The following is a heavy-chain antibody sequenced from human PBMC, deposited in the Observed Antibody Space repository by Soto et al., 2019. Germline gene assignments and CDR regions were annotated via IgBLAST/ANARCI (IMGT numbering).Heavy chain of an antibody. Sequence: ASVKVSCKASGFTFTSYVIHWVRQAPGKGLEWMGCFDAGNGNTNYAQKFQGRVTMTEDTSTNTAYMELSSLRSEDTAVYYCATVTGYHYYYGMDVWGQGTTVTAP. J-gene: IGHJ6*02. CDR2: FDAGNGNT. CDR1: GFTFTSYV. V-gene: IGHV1-3*01. D-gene: IGHD6-13*01. CDR3: ATVTGYHYYYGMDV.